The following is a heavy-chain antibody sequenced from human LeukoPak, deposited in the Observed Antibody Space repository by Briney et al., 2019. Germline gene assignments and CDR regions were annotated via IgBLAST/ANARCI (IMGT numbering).Heavy chain of an antibody. D-gene: IGHD3-3*01. CDR2: ISVGGDT. J-gene: IGHJ4*02. Sequence: PGGSLRLSCAASRFTFSNYAMSWVRQAPGKGLEWVSAISVGGDTYYADSVRGRFTISRDSSKSTPYLQMNSLRAEDTAIYYCAKDRAPITVFGVAPTASFDYWGQGTLVTVSS. CDR1: RFTFSNYA. CDR3: AKDRAPITVFGVAPTASFDY. V-gene: IGHV3-23*01.